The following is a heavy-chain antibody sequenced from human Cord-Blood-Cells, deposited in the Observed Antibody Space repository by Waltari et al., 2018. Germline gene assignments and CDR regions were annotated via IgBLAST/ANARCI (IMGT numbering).Heavy chain of an antibody. V-gene: IGHV3-23*01. Sequence: EVQLLESGGGLVQPGGSLRLSCAASGFTFSSYAMSWVRRAPGKGLEWVSAISGSGGSTYYADSVKGRFTISRDNSKYTLYLQMNSLRAEDTAVYYCAKEWGQGRYYFDYWGQGTLVTVSS. CDR2: ISGSGGST. J-gene: IGHJ4*02. D-gene: IGHD3-16*01. CDR3: AKEWGQGRYYFDY. CDR1: GFTFSSYA.